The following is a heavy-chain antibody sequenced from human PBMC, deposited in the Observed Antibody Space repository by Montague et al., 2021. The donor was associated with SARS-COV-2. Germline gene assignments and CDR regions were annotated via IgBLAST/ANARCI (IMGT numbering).Heavy chain of an antibody. D-gene: IGHD6-19*01. CDR2: IYYSGST. J-gene: IGHJ3*02. V-gene: IGHV4-59*01. Sequence: SETLSLTCTVSGGSICSYYWSWIRQPPGKGLEWIGYIYYSGSTNYNPSLKSRVTISVDTSKNQFCLKLSSVTAADTAVYYCARGSGWMGNAFDIWGQGTMVTVSS. CDR1: GGSICSYY. CDR3: ARGSGWMGNAFDI.